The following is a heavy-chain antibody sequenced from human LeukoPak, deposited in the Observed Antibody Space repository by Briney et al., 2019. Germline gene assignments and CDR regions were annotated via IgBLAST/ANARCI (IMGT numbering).Heavy chain of an antibody. V-gene: IGHV1-8*03. J-gene: IGHJ2*01. CDR2: MNPNSGNT. CDR1: GYTFTSYD. D-gene: IGHD2-21*02. Sequence: GASVKVSCKASGYTFTSYDINWVRQATGQGLEWMGWMNPNSGNTGYAQKFQGRVTITRNTSISTAYMELSSLRSEDTAVYYCAKFGRSSIAVVTASIKRRGHYWYFDLWGRGTLVTVSS. CDR3: AKFGRSSIAVVTASIKRRGHYWYFDL.